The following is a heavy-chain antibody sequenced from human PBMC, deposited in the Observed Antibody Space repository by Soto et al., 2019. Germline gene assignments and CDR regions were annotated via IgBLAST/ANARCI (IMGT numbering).Heavy chain of an antibody. CDR2: ISGSGGST. Sequence: GGSLRLSCAASGFTFSSYAMSWVRQAPGKGLEWVSAISGSGGSTYYADSVKGRFTISRDNSKNTLYLQMNSLRAEETAVYYGAISSAYCDFWSGYYWDPYYFDYWGQGTLVTVSS. V-gene: IGHV3-23*01. CDR3: AISSAYCDFWSGYYWDPYYFDY. D-gene: IGHD3-3*01. CDR1: GFTFSSYA. J-gene: IGHJ4*02.